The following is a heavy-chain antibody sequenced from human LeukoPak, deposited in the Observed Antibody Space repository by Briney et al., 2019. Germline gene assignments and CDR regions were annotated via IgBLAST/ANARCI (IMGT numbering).Heavy chain of an antibody. D-gene: IGHD3-22*01. J-gene: IGHJ4*02. Sequence: ASEKVSCKASGYTFTSYGVSWVRQAPGQGLEWMGWISVYNDNTNYAQKLQGRVTMTTDTSTSTAYMELRSLRSDDTAVYYCAIGGYYYDSSGYYRKKSFDYWGQGTLVTVSS. V-gene: IGHV1-18*01. CDR3: AIGGYYYDSSGYYRKKSFDY. CDR2: ISVYNDNT. CDR1: GYTFTSYG.